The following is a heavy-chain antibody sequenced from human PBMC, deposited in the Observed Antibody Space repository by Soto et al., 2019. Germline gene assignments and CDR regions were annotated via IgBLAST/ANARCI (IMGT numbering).Heavy chain of an antibody. Sequence: PSETLSLTCTVSGGSISSSSYYWGWIRQPPGKGLEWIGSIYYSGSTYYNPSLKSRVTISVDTSKNQFSLKLSSVTAADTAVYYCARHMNDILTGPNWFDPWDQGTLVTVSS. V-gene: IGHV4-39*01. CDR2: IYYSGST. CDR1: GGSISSSSYY. J-gene: IGHJ5*02. D-gene: IGHD3-9*01. CDR3: ARHMNDILTGPNWFDP.